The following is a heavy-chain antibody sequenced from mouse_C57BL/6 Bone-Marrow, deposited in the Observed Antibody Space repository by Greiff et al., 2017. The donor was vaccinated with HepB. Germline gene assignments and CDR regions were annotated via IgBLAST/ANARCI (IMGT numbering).Heavy chain of an antibody. Sequence: QVQLQQSGAELVRPGASVTLSCKASGYTFTDYEMHWVKQTPVHGLEWIGAIDPETGGTAYNQKFKGKAILTADNSSSTAYMELRSLTSEDSAVYYCTRNYGSSYDAMDYWGQGTSVTVSS. V-gene: IGHV1-15*01. CDR3: TRNYGSSYDAMDY. D-gene: IGHD1-1*01. CDR1: GYTFTDYE. CDR2: IDPETGGT. J-gene: IGHJ4*01.